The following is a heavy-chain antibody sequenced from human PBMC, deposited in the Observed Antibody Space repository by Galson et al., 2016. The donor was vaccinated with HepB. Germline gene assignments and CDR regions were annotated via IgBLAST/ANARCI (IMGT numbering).Heavy chain of an antibody. CDR1: GFTFSGSV. J-gene: IGHJ2*01. CDR2: ISFDGDNK. V-gene: IGHV3-30-3*01. CDR3: ARDPKSLWYFDL. Sequence: SLRLSCAASGFTFSGSVIHWVRQAPGKGLEWVAVISFDGDNKYYGDSVKGRFTIARDKPKNTVYLPMNSLRPEDTAVYYCARDPKSLWYFDLWGRGTLVTVSS.